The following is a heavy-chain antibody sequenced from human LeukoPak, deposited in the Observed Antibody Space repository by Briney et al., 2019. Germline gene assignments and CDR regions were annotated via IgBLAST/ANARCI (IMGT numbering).Heavy chain of an antibody. V-gene: IGHV1-2*04. CDR3: ARDGGYSSGYFDY. J-gene: IGHJ4*02. CDR2: INPNSGGT. D-gene: IGHD6-19*01. Sequence: ASVTVSCKASGYTFTGYYMHWVRQAPGQGLEWMGWINPNSGGTNYAQKFQGWVTMTRDTSISTAYMELSRLRSDDTAVYYCARDGGYSSGYFDYWGQETLVTASS. CDR1: GYTFTGYY.